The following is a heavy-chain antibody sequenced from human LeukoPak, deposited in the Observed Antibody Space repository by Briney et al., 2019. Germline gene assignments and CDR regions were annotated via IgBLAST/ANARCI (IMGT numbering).Heavy chain of an antibody. V-gene: IGHV4-34*01. J-gene: IGHJ4*02. D-gene: IGHD3-10*01. CDR2: INHSGST. Sequence: PSETLSLTCTLSGGSISTYYWSWIRQPPGKGLEWIGEINHSGSTNYNPSLKSRVTISVDTSKNQFSLKLSSVTAADTAVYYCARVMVRGVIRSWGQGTLVTVSS. CDR1: GGSISTYY. CDR3: ARVMVRGVIRS.